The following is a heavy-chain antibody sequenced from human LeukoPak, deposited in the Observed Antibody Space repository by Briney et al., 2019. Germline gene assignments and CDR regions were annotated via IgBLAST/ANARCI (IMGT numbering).Heavy chain of an antibody. D-gene: IGHD2-2*01. Sequence: SETLSLTCAVSGGSISSSGYSWSWIRQPPGKGLEWIGYIYHSGSTYYNPSLKSRVTISVDRSKNQFSLKLSSVTAADTAVYYCARGNVPFDYWGQGTLVTVSS. CDR2: IYHSGST. V-gene: IGHV4-30-2*01. CDR1: GGSISSSGYS. CDR3: ARGNVPFDY. J-gene: IGHJ4*02.